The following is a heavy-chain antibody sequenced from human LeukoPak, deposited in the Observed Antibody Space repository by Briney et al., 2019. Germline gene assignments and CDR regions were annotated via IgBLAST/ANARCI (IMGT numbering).Heavy chain of an antibody. CDR3: ARRGNSFLSFDS. D-gene: IGHD2/OR15-2a*01. J-gene: IGHJ4*02. V-gene: IGHV3-30*07. CDR2: ISYDGSNK. CDR1: GFTFSSYA. Sequence: GGSLRLSCAASGFTFSSYAMHWVRQAPGKGLEWVAVISYDGSNKYYADSVKGRFTISRDNAKNSLYLQMNSLRAEDTAVYYCARRGNSFLSFDSWGQGTLVTVSS.